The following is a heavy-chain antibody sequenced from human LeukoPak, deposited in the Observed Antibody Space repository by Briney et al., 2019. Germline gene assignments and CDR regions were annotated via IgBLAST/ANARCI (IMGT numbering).Heavy chain of an antibody. D-gene: IGHD4-23*01. CDR2: IIPIFGTA. CDR3: ASSRGYTVVTPGIRGIFDY. V-gene: IGHV1-69*13. Sequence: ASVKVSCKASGGTFSSYAISWVRQVPGQGLEWMGGIIPIFGTANYAQKFQGRVTITADESTSTAYMELSSLRSEDTAVYYCASSRGYTVVTPGIRGIFDYWGQGTLVTVSS. J-gene: IGHJ4*02. CDR1: GGTFSSYA.